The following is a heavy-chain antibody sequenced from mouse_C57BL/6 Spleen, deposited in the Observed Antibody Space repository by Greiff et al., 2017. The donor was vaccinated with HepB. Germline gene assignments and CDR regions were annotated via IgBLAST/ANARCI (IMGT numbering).Heavy chain of an antibody. D-gene: IGHD1-1*01. CDR1: GFTFSDYG. V-gene: IGHV5-17*01. J-gene: IGHJ3*01. Sequence: EVQVVESGGGLVKPGGSLKLSCAASGFTFSDYGMHWVRQAPEKGLEWVAYISSGSSTIYYADTVKGRFTISRDNAKNTLFLQMTSLRSEDTAMDYCARGGYCGSSFLLAYWGQGTLVTVSA. CDR3: ARGGYCGSSFLLAY. CDR2: ISSGSSTI.